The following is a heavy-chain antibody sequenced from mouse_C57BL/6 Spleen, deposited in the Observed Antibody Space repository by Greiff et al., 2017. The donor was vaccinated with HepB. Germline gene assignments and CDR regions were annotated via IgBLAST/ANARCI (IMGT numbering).Heavy chain of an antibody. CDR2: IYPGSGST. V-gene: IGHV1-55*01. CDR1: GYTFTSYW. CDR3: AREDDYDGPYYFDY. J-gene: IGHJ2*01. Sequence: QVQLKQSGAELVKPGASVKMSCKASGYTFTSYWITWVKQRPGQGLEWIGDIYPGSGSTNYNEKFKSKATLTVDTSSSTAYMQLSSLTSEDSAVYYCAREDDYDGPYYFDYWGQGTTLTVSS. D-gene: IGHD2-4*01.